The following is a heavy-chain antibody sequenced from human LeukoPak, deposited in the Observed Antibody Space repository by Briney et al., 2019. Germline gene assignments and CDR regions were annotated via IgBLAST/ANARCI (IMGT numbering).Heavy chain of an antibody. D-gene: IGHD3-10*01. CDR3: ARRSPGVTMVRGVIGGE. Sequence: ASVKVSCKASGYTFTGYYMHWVRQAPGQGLEWMGWINPNSGGTNYAQKFQGRVTMTRDTSISTAYMELSRLRSDDTAVYYCARRSPGVTMVRGVIGGEWGQGTLVTVSS. CDR1: GYTFTGYY. CDR2: INPNSGGT. J-gene: IGHJ4*02. V-gene: IGHV1-2*02.